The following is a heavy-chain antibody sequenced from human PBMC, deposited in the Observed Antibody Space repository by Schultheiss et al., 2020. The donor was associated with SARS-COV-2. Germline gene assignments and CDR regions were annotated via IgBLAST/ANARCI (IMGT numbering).Heavy chain of an antibody. J-gene: IGHJ6*02. CDR3: ATEAGAYGMDV. Sequence: GGSLRLSCAASGFTVSSNYMSWVRQAPGKGLEWVSVIYSGGSTYYADSVKGRFTISRDNSKNTLYLQMDSLRGEDTAVYYCATEAGAYGMDVWGQGTTVTVSS. CDR2: IYSGGST. D-gene: IGHD3-10*01. CDR1: GFTVSSNY. V-gene: IGHV3-53*01.